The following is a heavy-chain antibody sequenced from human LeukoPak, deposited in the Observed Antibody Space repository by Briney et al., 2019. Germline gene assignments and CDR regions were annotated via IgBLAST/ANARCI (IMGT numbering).Heavy chain of an antibody. CDR1: GGTFSSYA. Sequence: HWASVKVSCKASGGTFSSYAISWVRQAPGQGLEWMGGIIPIFGTANYAQKFQGRVTITADESTSTAYMELSSLRSEDTAVYYCARELAAAVFDPWGQGTLVTVSS. D-gene: IGHD6-13*01. V-gene: IGHV1-69*13. CDR2: IIPIFGTA. CDR3: ARELAAAVFDP. J-gene: IGHJ5*02.